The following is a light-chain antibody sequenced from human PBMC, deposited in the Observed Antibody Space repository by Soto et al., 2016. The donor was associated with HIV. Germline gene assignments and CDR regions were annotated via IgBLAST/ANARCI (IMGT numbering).Light chain of an antibody. CDR2: DDT. Sequence: SYVVTQPPSVSVAPGKTASITCGGDNVGSQSVHWHQQRPGQAPVMVIFDDTDRPSGIPDRFSGSKSGNTATLSINRVEAGDEADYYCQVWDRSSDHVVFGGGTKLSVL. CDR3: QVWDRSSDHVV. V-gene: IGLV3-21*04. CDR1: NVGSQS. J-gene: IGLJ2*01.